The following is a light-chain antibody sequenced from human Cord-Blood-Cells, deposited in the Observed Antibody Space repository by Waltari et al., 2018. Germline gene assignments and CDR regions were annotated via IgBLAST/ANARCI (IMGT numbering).Light chain of an antibody. Sequence: QSALTQPASVSGSPGQSITISCTGTSSDAGRYNLVSWYQQHPGKAPKLMIYEGSKRPSGVSNRFSGSKSGNTASLTISGLQAEDEADYYCCSYAGSSTFVFGGGTKLTVL. CDR2: EGS. CDR3: CSYAGSSTFV. J-gene: IGLJ3*02. V-gene: IGLV2-23*03. CDR1: SSDAGRYNL.